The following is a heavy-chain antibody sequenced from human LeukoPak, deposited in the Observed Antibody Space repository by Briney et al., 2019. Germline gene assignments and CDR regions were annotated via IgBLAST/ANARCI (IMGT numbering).Heavy chain of an antibody. CDR1: GGSFSGYY. Sequence: PSETLSLTCAVYGGSFSGYYWSWIRQPPGKGLEWIGEINHSGSTNYNPSLKSRVTISVDTSKNQFSLKLSSVTAADTAVYYCARRSSGRVLDNWGQGTLVTVSS. J-gene: IGHJ4*02. CDR2: INHSGST. V-gene: IGHV4-34*01. CDR3: ARRSSGRVLDN. D-gene: IGHD6-19*01.